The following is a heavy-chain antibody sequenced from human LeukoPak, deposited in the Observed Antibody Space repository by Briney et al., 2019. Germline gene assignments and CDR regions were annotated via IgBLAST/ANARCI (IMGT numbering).Heavy chain of an antibody. CDR3: ARERRANAPIDY. J-gene: IGHJ4*02. Sequence: SETLSLTCAVYGVSFSGYYWSWIRQPAGKGLEWIGRIYTSGSTNYNPSLKSRVTMSVDTSKNQFSLKLSSVTAADTAVYYCARERRANAPIDYWGQGTLVTVSS. D-gene: IGHD4/OR15-4a*01. CDR1: GVSFSGYY. V-gene: IGHV4-4*07. CDR2: IYTSGST.